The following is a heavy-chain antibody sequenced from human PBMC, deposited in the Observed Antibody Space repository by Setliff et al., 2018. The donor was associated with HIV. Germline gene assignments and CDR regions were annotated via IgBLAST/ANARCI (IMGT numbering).Heavy chain of an antibody. CDR3: VRGFCSSTTCYEDYYYMDV. Sequence: NLSLTCTVSGGSISGYYWSWIRQPPGKGLEWIGTIFYTGNTNYNPSLKSRVTLSGGMSENQLFLRLTSVTAADTAVYYCVRGFCSSTTCYEDYYYMDVWGKGSTVTVSS. V-gene: IGHV4-59*01. CDR1: GGSISGYY. D-gene: IGHD2-2*01. J-gene: IGHJ6*03. CDR2: IFYTGNT.